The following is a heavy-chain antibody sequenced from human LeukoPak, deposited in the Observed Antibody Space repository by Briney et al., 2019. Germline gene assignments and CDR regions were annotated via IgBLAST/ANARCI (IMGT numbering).Heavy chain of an antibody. CDR2: VSAGGDKT. D-gene: IGHD3-16*02. CDR3: TKDSQYDFVWGSYHYTGYYYMDV. J-gene: IGHJ6*03. Sequence: GGSLRLSCTASGFTFTNYAVNWVRQVPGKGLEWVSAVSAGGDKTYYADFVKGRFTISRDNSNNTLFLQMNSLRAEDTAIYYYTKDSQYDFVWGSYHYTGYYYMDVWGKGTTVTVSS. V-gene: IGHV3-23*01. CDR1: GFTFTNYA.